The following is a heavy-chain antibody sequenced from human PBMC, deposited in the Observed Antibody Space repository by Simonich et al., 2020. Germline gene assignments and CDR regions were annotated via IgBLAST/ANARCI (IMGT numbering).Heavy chain of an antibody. Sequence: QVQLVQSGAEVKKPGSSVKVSCKASGGTFSSYAISWVRQAPGQGLEWMGGISPILGIAKYEQKFQGRVTITADKSTSTAYMERSSLRSEDTAVYYCARGGLADRRIVYYYYMDVWGKGTTVTVSS. CDR2: ISPILGIA. CDR3: ARGGLADRRIVYYYYMDV. V-gene: IGHV1-69*09. D-gene: IGHD2-15*01. CDR1: GGTFSSYA. J-gene: IGHJ6*03.